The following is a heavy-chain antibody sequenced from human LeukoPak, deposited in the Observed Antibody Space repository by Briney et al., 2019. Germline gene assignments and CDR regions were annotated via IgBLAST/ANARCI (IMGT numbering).Heavy chain of an antibody. CDR1: GFIFSSYW. CDR3: ATIHRGVSTRLEY. V-gene: IGHV3-7*01. D-gene: IGHD3-3*02. J-gene: IGHJ4*02. CDR2: IKYDESEK. Sequence: GGSLRLSCAASGFIFSSYWMSWVRQAPGKGLEWVANIKYDESEKYYMGSLKGRFTVSRDNAKNSLYLQLNSLRAEDTAVYFCATIHRGVSTRLEYWGQGTLLTVS.